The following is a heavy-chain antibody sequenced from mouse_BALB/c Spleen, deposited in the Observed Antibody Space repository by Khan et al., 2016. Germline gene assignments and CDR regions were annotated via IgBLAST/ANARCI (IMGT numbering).Heavy chain of an antibody. Sequence: EVQLQESGPGLVKPSQSLSLTCTVTGYSITSDYAWNWIRQFPGNKLEWMGYISYSGSTSYNPSLTSRISITRDTSKNQFFLQLNSVTTEDTATYYCATTVVAPRFAYWGQGTLVTVSA. CDR2: ISYSGST. J-gene: IGHJ3*01. D-gene: IGHD1-1*01. CDR1: GYSITSDYA. CDR3: ATTVVAPRFAY. V-gene: IGHV3-2*02.